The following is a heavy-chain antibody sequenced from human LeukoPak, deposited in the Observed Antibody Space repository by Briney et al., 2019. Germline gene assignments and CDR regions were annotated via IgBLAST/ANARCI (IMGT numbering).Heavy chain of an antibody. CDR3: VRGGTDILLEPPAIPFDY. CDR1: GFTFRIYR. CDR2: INTVGRTP. V-gene: IGHV3-74*01. J-gene: IGHJ4*02. Sequence: GGSLRLSCAASGFTFRIYRMHWVRQALGKGLVWVSRINTVGRTPNYADSVKGRFSISRDNSKDTLYLQMNSLRADDTAVYYCVRGGTDILLEPPAIPFDYWGQGALVTVSS. D-gene: IGHD2-8*01.